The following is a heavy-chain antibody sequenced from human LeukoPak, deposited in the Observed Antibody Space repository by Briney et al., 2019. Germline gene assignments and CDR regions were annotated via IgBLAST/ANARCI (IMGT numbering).Heavy chain of an antibody. CDR2: IIPIFGTA. Sequence: GASVKVSCKASGGTFSSYAISWVRQAPGQGLEWMGGIIPIFGTANYAQKFQGRVTITTDESTSTAYMELSSLRSEDTAVYYCATQEGAQWLSDYYYYYYMDVWGKGTTVTVSS. CDR1: GGTFSSYA. CDR3: ATQEGAQWLSDYYYYYYMDV. D-gene: IGHD3-22*01. J-gene: IGHJ6*03. V-gene: IGHV1-69*05.